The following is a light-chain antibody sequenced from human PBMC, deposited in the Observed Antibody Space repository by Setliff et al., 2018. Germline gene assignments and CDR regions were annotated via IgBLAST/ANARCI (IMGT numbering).Light chain of an antibody. CDR2: DVS. CDR1: SSDVGGYNS. CDR3: SSFTNTITYV. V-gene: IGLV2-14*01. Sequence: QSALTQPASATGSPGQSITISCTGTSSDVGGYNSVAWYQQHPGKAPKVLIYDVSKRPSGASNRFSGSKSGNTASLTISGLQAEDEADYYCSSFTNTITYVFGTGTQLTVL. J-gene: IGLJ1*01.